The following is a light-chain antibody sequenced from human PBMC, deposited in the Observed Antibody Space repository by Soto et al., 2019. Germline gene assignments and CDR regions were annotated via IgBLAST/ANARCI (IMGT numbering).Light chain of an antibody. V-gene: IGKV3-20*01. CDR1: QSVSSNY. Sequence: EIVLTQSPGTLSLSPGERGTLSCRASQSVSSNYLAWYQQKPGQAPRLLIYSAFSMATGIPDRFSGSGSGTDFTLTISRLEPEEFAVYYCHYYGSSPWTFGQGTKVEVK. CDR2: SAF. CDR3: HYYGSSPWT. J-gene: IGKJ1*01.